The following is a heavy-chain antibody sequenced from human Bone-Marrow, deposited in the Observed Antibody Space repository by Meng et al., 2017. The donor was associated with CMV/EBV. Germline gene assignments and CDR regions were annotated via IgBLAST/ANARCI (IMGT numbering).Heavy chain of an antibody. CDR3: ARDRTYGSGTGGYGMDV. J-gene: IGHJ6*02. CDR1: GFTFSRYW. CDR2: IKQDGSEK. Sequence: GESLKISCAASGFTFSRYWMSWVRQAPGKGLEWVANIKQDGSEKYYVDSVKGRFTISRDNAKNSMYLQMNSLRAEDTAVYYCARDRTYGSGTGGYGMDVWGQGTTFTVSS. V-gene: IGHV3-7*01. D-gene: IGHD3-10*01.